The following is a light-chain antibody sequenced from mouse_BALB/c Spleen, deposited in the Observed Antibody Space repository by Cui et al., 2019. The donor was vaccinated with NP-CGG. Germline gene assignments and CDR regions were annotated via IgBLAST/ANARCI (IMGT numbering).Light chain of an antibody. J-gene: IGLJ1*01. CDR3: ALWYSNHWV. Sequence: QAVLTQEPALTTSPGETVTLTCRSSTGAVTTSNYANWVQEKPDHLFTGLIGGTKNRAPGVPARFSGSLIGDKAALTITGAQTEDEAIYFCALWYSNHWVFGGGTKLTVL. CDR2: GTK. V-gene: IGLV1*01. CDR1: TGAVTTSNY.